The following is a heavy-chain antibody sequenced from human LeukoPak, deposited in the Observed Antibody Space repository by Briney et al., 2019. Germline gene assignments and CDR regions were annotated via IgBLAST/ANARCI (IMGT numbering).Heavy chain of an antibody. CDR2: ISRSGSSI. Sequence: GGSLRLSCAASGFTFSNYEMSWVHQAPGKGLEWVSYISRSGSSIYYADSVKGRFTISRDNAKNSLYLQMNTLRAEDTAVYYCARVGRSTVGGYWGQGTLVTVSS. D-gene: IGHD4-23*01. CDR1: GFTFSNYE. CDR3: ARVGRSTVGGY. V-gene: IGHV3-48*03. J-gene: IGHJ4*02.